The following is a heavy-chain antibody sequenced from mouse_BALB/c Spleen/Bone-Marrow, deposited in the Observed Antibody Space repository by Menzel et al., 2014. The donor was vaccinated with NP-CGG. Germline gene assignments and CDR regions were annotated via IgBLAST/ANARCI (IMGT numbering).Heavy chain of an antibody. D-gene: IGHD2-2*01. CDR2: IDPGTGRT. J-gene: IGHJ2*01. CDR1: GYTFTSYW. CDR3: ARINGYDY. V-gene: IGHV1S81*02. Sequence: QVQLQQPGAELVKPGASVKLSCKASGYTFTSYWMHWVKQRPGQGLEWIGEIDPGTGRTDYNKKFKSRATLTVDKSSSTAYMHLSSLTSEVSAVYYCARINGYDYWGQGTTLTVSS.